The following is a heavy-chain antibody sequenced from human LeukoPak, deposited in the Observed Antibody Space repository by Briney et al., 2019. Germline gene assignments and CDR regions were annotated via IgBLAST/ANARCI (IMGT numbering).Heavy chain of an antibody. J-gene: IGHJ4*02. V-gene: IGHV3-7*04. CDR2: IKQDGSEK. D-gene: IGHD3-3*01. CDR3: ARGLGITIFGVVIKGLFDY. Sequence: GGSLRLSCAASGFTFSSYCMSWVRQAPGKGLEWVANIKQDGSEKYYVDSVKGRFTISRDNAKNSLYLQMNRLRAEDTAIYYCARGLGITIFGVVIKGLFDYWGQGTLVTVSS. CDR1: GFTFSSYC.